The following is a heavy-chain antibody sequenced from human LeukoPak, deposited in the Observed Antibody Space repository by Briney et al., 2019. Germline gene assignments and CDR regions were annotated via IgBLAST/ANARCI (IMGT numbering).Heavy chain of an antibody. D-gene: IGHD7-27*01. CDR1: GFTFSSYA. J-gene: IGHJ6*02. CDR3: ARDGDLGGMDV. Sequence: GGSLRLSCAASGFTFSSYAMHWVRQAPGKGLEWVAVIWYDGSNKYYADSVKGRFTISRDNSKNTLYLQMNSLRAEDTAVYYCARDGDLGGMDVWGQGTTVTVSS. V-gene: IGHV3-33*08. CDR2: IWYDGSNK.